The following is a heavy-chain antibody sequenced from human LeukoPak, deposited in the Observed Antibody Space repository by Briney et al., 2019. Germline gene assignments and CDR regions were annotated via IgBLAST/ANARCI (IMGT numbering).Heavy chain of an antibody. CDR1: GFTFSSFW. Sequence: GGPLRLSCAASGFTFSSFWISWVRHPPGKGRVWVSRINSDGSETMYADSVKGRFTISRDNAKNTLYLEMNTLRAEDTAVYYCARVRMGDDFNPFDYWGQGTLVTVSS. CDR3: ARVRMGDDFNPFDY. D-gene: IGHD3-16*01. CDR2: INSDGSET. V-gene: IGHV3-74*03. J-gene: IGHJ4*02.